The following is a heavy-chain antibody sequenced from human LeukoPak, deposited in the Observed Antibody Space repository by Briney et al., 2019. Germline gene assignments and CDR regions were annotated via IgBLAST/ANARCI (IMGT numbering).Heavy chain of an antibody. CDR3: AKSSYYDSSGYYREYYFDF. J-gene: IGHJ4*02. D-gene: IGHD3-22*01. CDR1: GFTFSDYY. V-gene: IGHV3-11*01. Sequence: GGSLRLSRAASGFTFSDYYMSWIRQAPGKGLEWVSYISSSGSTIYYADSVKGRFTISRDNSKNTLYLQMNSLRDEDTAVYYCAKSSYYDSSGYYREYYFDFWGQGTLVTVSS. CDR2: ISSSGSTI.